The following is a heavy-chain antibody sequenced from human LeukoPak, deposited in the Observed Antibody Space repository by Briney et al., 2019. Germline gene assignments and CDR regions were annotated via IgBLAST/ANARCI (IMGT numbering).Heavy chain of an antibody. V-gene: IGHV1-69*13. CDR1: GYTFTSYD. CDR2: IIPIFGTA. J-gene: IGHJ4*02. D-gene: IGHD2-8*01. Sequence: SVKVSCKDSGYTFTSYDINWVRQATGQGLEWMGGIIPIFGTANYAQKFQGRVTTTADESTSTAYMDLSSLRSEDTAVYYCAGIGMVAPFDYWGQGTLVTVSS. CDR3: AGIGMVAPFDY.